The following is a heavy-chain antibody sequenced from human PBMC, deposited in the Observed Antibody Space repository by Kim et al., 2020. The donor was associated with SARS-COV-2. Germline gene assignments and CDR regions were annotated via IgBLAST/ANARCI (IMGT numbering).Heavy chain of an antibody. Sequence: GGSLRLSCAASGFTFSSYAMHWVRQAPGKGLEWVAVISYDGSNKYYADSVKGRFTISRDNSKNTLYLQMNSLRAEDTAVYYCARDRRVTWELLGGGYFDYWGQGTLVTVSS. CDR3: ARDRRVTWELLGGGYFDY. CDR1: GFTFSSYA. V-gene: IGHV3-30*04. CDR2: ISYDGSNK. J-gene: IGHJ4*02. D-gene: IGHD1-26*01.